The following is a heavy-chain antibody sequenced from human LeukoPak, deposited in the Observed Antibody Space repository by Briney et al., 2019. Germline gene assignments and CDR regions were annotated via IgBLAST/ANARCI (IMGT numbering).Heavy chain of an antibody. CDR1: EFTLKVYW. J-gene: IGHJ2*01. Sequence: PGGSLRLSCEASEFTLKVYWMHWVRQGPGKGLVWVSRINSDGSSASYADSVKGRFTISRDNAKNTLYLQMNSLRAEDTAVYYCARGSPTPNSRYLDLWGRGTLVTVSS. D-gene: IGHD4-11*01. V-gene: IGHV3-74*01. CDR2: INSDGSSA. CDR3: ARGSPTPNSRYLDL.